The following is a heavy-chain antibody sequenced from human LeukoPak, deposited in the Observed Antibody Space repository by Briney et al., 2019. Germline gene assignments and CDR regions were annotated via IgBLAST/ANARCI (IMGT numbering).Heavy chain of an antibody. CDR2: MNPNSGNT. Sequence: ASVKVSCKASGYTFTSYDINWVRQATGQGLEWMGWMNPNSGNTGYAQKFQGRVTITRNTSISTAYMELSSLRSEDTAVYYCASGSGSYYTDAFDIWGQGMMVTVSS. D-gene: IGHD1-26*01. CDR1: GYTFTSYD. J-gene: IGHJ3*02. V-gene: IGHV1-8*03. CDR3: ASGSGSYYTDAFDI.